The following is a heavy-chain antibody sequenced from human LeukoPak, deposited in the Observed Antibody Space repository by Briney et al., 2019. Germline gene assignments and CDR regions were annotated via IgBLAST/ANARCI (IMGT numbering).Heavy chain of an antibody. CDR3: ARVPLYSSGWWSFDY. CDR1: GYTFTGYY. Sequence: ASVKVSCKASGYTFTGYYMHWVRQAPGQGLEWMGWINPNSGGTNYAQKFQGRVTMTRDTSISTAYMELSRLRSDDTAVYYCARVPLYSSGWWSFDYWGQGTLVTVSS. V-gene: IGHV1-2*02. D-gene: IGHD6-19*01. J-gene: IGHJ4*02. CDR2: INPNSGGT.